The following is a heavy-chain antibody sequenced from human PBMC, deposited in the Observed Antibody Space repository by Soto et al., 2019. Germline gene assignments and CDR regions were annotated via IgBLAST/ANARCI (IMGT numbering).Heavy chain of an antibody. CDR2: IWYDGSNK. Sequence: QVQLVESGGGVVQPGRSLRLSCAASGFTFSSYGMHWVRQAPGKGLEWVAVIWYDGSNKYYADSVKGRFTISRDNSKNTLYLQMNSLRAEDTAVYYCAREKQQLALDYWGQGTLVTVSS. CDR3: AREKQQLALDY. J-gene: IGHJ4*02. CDR1: GFTFSSYG. D-gene: IGHD6-13*01. V-gene: IGHV3-33*01.